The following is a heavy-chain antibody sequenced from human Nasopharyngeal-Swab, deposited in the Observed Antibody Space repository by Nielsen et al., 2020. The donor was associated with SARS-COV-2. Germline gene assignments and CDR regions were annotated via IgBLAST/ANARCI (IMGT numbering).Heavy chain of an antibody. J-gene: IGHJ6*02. CDR1: GFTFSSYD. Sequence: GESLKIPCAASGFTFSSYDMHWVRQATGKGLEWVSAIGTAGDTYYPGSVKGRFTISRENAKNSLYLQMNSLRAGDTAVYYCARASPYYYGSGSYSRDYYYGMDVWGQGTTVTVSS. CDR3: ARASPYYYGSGSYSRDYYYGMDV. D-gene: IGHD3-10*01. CDR2: IGTAGDT. V-gene: IGHV3-13*01.